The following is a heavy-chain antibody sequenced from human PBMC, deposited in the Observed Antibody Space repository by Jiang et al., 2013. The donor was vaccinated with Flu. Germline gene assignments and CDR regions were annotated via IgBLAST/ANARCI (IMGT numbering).Heavy chain of an antibody. Sequence: GLVKPSETLSLTCTVSGGSISSSSYYWGWIRQPPGKGLEWIGSIYYSGSTYYNPSPKSRVTISVDTSKNQFSLKLSSVTAADTAVYYCARQGYSYGGPWYFDLWGRGTLVTVSS. CDR2: IYYSGST. CDR1: GGSISSSSYY. J-gene: IGHJ2*01. V-gene: IGHV4-39*01. D-gene: IGHD5-18*01. CDR3: ARQGYSYGGPWYFDL.